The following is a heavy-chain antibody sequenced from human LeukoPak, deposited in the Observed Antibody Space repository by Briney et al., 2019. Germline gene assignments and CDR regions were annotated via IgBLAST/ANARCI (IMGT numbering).Heavy chain of an antibody. CDR1: GFTFDDYA. Sequence: PGGSLRLSCAASGFTFDDYAMHWVRQAPGKGLEWVSGISWNSGNIDYADSVKGRFTISRDNAKNSLYLQMNSLRIEDTALYYCAKGPYSGYVYYFDYWGQGTLVTVSS. CDR2: ISWNSGNI. CDR3: AKGPYSGYVYYFDY. J-gene: IGHJ4*02. D-gene: IGHD5-12*01. V-gene: IGHV3-9*01.